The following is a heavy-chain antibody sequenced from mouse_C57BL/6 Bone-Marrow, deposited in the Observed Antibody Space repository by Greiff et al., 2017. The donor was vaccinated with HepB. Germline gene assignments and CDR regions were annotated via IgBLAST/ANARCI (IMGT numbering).Heavy chain of an antibody. CDR3: ARPYYSNYYWYFDV. J-gene: IGHJ1*03. V-gene: IGHV5-9*01. CDR2: ISGGGGNT. CDR1: GFTFSSYA. Sequence: VQVVESGGGLVKPGGSLKLSCAASGFTFSSYAMSWVRQTPEKRLEWVATISGGGGNTYYPDSVKGRFTISRDNAKNTLYLQMSSLRSEDTALYYCARPYYSNYYWYFDVWGTGTTVTVSS. D-gene: IGHD2-5*01.